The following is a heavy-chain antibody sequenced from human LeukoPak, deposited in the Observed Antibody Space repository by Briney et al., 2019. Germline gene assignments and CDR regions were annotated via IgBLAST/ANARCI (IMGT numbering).Heavy chain of an antibody. D-gene: IGHD1-26*01. CDR3: AGGHWASIVGATDY. CDR1: GYTFTSYD. Sequence: ASVKVSCKASGYTFTSYDINWVRQATGQGLEWMGWMNPNSGNTGYAQKFQGRVTMTRNTSISTAYMELSSLRSEDTAVYYCAGGHWASIVGATDYWGQGTLVTVSS. J-gene: IGHJ4*02. V-gene: IGHV1-8*01. CDR2: MNPNSGNT.